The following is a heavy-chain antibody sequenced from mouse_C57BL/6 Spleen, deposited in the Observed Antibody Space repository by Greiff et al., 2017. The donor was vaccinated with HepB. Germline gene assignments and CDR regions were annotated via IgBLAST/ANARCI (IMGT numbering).Heavy chain of an antibody. CDR2: IRNKANGYTT. Sequence: VQLKESGGGLVQPGGSLSLSCAASGFTFTDYYMSWVRQPPGKALEWLGFIRNKANGYTTEYSASVKGRFTISRDNSQSILYLQMNALRAEDSATYYCARYKGGVAPYWYFDVWGTGTTVTVSS. CDR3: ARYKGGVAPYWYFDV. J-gene: IGHJ1*03. V-gene: IGHV7-3*01. D-gene: IGHD1-1*01. CDR1: GFTFTDYY.